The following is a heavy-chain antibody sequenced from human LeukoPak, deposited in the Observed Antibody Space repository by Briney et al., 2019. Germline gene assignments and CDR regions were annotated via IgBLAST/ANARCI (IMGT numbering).Heavy chain of an antibody. Sequence: GGSLRLSCAASGFTFSSYVMHWVRQAPGKGLEWVAVISYDGSNEYYADSVKGRFTISRDNSKNTLYLQMNSLRAEDTAVYYCARINMMGFDYWGQGTLVTVSP. V-gene: IGHV3-30-3*01. CDR1: GFTFSSYV. J-gene: IGHJ4*02. CDR3: ARINMMGFDY. CDR2: ISYDGSNE. D-gene: IGHD3-22*01.